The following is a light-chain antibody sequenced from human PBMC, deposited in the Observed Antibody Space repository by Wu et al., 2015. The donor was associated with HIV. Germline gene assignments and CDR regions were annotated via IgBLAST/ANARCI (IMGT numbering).Light chain of an antibody. CDR2: GAS. V-gene: IGKV3-20*01. CDR3: QQYVNGSPSVT. J-gene: IGKJ4*01. Sequence: EIVLTQSPGTLSLSPGERATLSCRASQSVSSSYLAWYQQKPGQSPRLLIYGASSRATGIPDRFSGSGSGTDFTLTISSLESEDFAMYYCQQYVNGSPSVTFGGGTKGGDQT. CDR1: QSVSSSY.